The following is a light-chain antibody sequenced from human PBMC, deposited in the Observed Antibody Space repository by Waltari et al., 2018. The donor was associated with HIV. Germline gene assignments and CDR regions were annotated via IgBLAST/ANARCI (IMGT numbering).Light chain of an antibody. Sequence: QSALTQPRSVSGSPGQSVTISCTRTASDVGNFNFVSWYQHLPAKAPKLLIYDVTKRPSGVPDRFSGSKSGDTASLTISGLQAEDEADYYCCTYAAKYVLFGGGTNLTVL. V-gene: IGLV2-11*01. J-gene: IGLJ2*01. CDR2: DVT. CDR1: ASDVGNFNF. CDR3: CTYAAKYVL.